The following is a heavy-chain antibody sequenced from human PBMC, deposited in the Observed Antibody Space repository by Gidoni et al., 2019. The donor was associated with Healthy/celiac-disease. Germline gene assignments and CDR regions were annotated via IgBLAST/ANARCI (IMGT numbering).Heavy chain of an antibody. CDR1: GGSISSRSYY. D-gene: IGHD6-19*01. CDR3: ARRGYSSGWYVYYFDY. CDR2: IYYSERT. V-gene: IGHV4-39*01. J-gene: IGHJ4*02. Sequence: QLHLQESGPGLVQPSETLSLTCTVSGGSISSRSYYWGWIRHPPGKGLEWIGSIYYSERTYYNPTLKSRVTISVDTSKNQFSLKLSSVTAADTAVYYCARRGYSSGWYVYYFDYWGQGTLVTVSS.